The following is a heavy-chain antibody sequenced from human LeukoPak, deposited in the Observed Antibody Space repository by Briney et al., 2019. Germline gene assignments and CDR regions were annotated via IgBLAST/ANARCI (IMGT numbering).Heavy chain of an antibody. J-gene: IGHJ3*02. Sequence: GASVKVSCKASGYTFTGYYMHWVRQAPGQGLEWMGWINPNSGGTNYAQKFQGRVTMTRDTSISTAYMELSRLRSDDTAVYYCAVPIVVVVAGAFDIWGQGTMVTVSS. CDR1: GYTFTGYY. V-gene: IGHV1-2*02. CDR2: INPNSGGT. CDR3: AVPIVVVVAGAFDI. D-gene: IGHD2-15*01.